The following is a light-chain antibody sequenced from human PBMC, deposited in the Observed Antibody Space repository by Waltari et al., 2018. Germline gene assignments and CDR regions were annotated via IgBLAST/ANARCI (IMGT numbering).Light chain of an antibody. Sequence: AIQMTQSPSSLSPSGGDRVTISCRASQGIGNDLGWYQHKPGTAPKLPIYAASTLQSGVPSRFSGSGSGTDFTLTISSLQPEDFATYYCLQDYKYPRTFGQGTKVEIK. V-gene: IGKV1-6*02. J-gene: IGKJ1*01. CDR2: AAS. CDR3: LQDYKYPRT. CDR1: QGIGND.